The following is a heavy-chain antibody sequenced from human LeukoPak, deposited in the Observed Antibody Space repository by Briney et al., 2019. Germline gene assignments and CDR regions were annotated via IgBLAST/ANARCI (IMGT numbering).Heavy chain of an antibody. CDR3: ARDRVVAPYYFDY. D-gene: IGHD5-12*01. V-gene: IGHV3-21*01. CDR1: GFTFRSYT. CDR2: ISSSSYI. J-gene: IGHJ4*02. Sequence: GGSLRLSCAASGFTFRSYTMNWVRQAPGKGLEWVSSISSSSYIYYADSMKGRFTISRDNAKNSLYLQMNSLRAEDTAVYYCARDRVVAPYYFDYWGQGTLVTVSS.